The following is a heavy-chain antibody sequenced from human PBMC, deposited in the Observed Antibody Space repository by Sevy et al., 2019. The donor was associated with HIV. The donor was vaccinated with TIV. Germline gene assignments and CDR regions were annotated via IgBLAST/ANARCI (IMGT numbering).Heavy chain of an antibody. J-gene: IGHJ4*02. CDR3: ASGRQYYYGNSGYFDY. CDR1: GYTLTKLS. D-gene: IGHD3-22*01. V-gene: IGHV1-24*01. Sequence: ASVKVSCKVSGYTLTKLSMHWVRQAPGKGLEWMEGFDPEDGETIYAQKFQDRITMTEDTSTDTAYMELNSLRSEDTAVYCYASGRQYYYGNSGYFDYWGQGTLVTVSS. CDR2: FDPEDGET.